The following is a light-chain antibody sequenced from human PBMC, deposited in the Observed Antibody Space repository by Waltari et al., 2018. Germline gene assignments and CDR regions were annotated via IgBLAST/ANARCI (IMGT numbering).Light chain of an antibody. V-gene: IGLV3-21*04. CDR2: YDT. CDR3: QVWDSSSDHRGV. Sequence: FVLTQPLSVPLAPGMTARLHCVCNNIGNKNLHWYQQKPGQAPVLVIYYDTDRPSGIPERFSGSNSGNTATLTITRVEAGDEADYYCQVWDSSSDHRGVFGGGTKLTVL. CDR1: NIGNKN. J-gene: IGLJ3*02.